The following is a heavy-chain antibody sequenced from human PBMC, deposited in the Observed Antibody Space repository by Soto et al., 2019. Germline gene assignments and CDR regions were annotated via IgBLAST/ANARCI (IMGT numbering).Heavy chain of an antibody. CDR2: IPYDGSNK. V-gene: IGHV3-30*18. Sequence: HPGGSLRLSCAAPGFTFSSYGMHWVRQAPGKGLEWVAVIPYDGSNKYYADSVKGRFTISRDNSKNTLYLQMNSLRAEDTAVYYCAKASLAVAGLIDYWGQGTLVTVSS. CDR3: AKASLAVAGLIDY. CDR1: GFTFSSYG. D-gene: IGHD6-19*01. J-gene: IGHJ4*02.